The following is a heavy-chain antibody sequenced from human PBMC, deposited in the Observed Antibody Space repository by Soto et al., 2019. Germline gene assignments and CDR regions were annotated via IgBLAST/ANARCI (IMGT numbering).Heavy chain of an antibody. CDR2: IYYSGST. CDR3: ANAGSSSWYYFDY. J-gene: IGHJ4*02. Sequence: QVQLQESGPGLVKPSETLSLTCTVSGGSISNYYWSWIRQPPGKGLEWIGYIYYSGSTNSNPSLKSRVAISVDTSKNHFSLKLTSVTAADTAVYYCANAGSSSWYYFDYWCQGTLVTVSS. CDR1: GGSISNYY. D-gene: IGHD6-13*01. V-gene: IGHV4-59*01.